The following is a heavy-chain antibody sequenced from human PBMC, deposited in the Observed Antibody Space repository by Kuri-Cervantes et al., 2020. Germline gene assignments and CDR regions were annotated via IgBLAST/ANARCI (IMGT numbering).Heavy chain of an antibody. CDR2: IATTGDT. CDR3: AALGSYLY. Sequence: GGSLRLSCAASGFTFSSYDMHWVRQVTGKGLEWVSAIATTGDTYYSGSVKGRFTTSRENAKSSMYLQMNSLRAGDTAVYYCAALGSYLYWGQGTLVTVSS. J-gene: IGHJ4*02. CDR1: GFTFSSYD. V-gene: IGHV3-13*01. D-gene: IGHD3-10*01.